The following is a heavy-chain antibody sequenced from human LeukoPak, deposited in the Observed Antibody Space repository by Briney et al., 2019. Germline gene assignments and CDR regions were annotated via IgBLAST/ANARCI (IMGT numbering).Heavy chain of an antibody. D-gene: IGHD6-13*01. CDR2: IYYSGST. V-gene: IGHV4-59*01. CDR1: GGSISSYY. J-gene: IGHJ3*02. Sequence: SETLSLTCTVSGGSISSYYWSWIRQPPGKGLEWIGYIYYSGSTNYNPSLKSRVTISVDTSKNQFSLKLSSVTAADTAVYYCAREQQLLAFDIWGQGTMVTVSS. CDR3: AREQQLLAFDI.